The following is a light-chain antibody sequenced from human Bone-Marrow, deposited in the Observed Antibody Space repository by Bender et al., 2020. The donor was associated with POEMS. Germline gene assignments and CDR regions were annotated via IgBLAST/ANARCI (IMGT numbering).Light chain of an antibody. CDR3: QSYDITLSGWV. J-gene: IGLJ3*02. CDR1: SSNMGAGYG. CDR2: NNE. V-gene: IGLV1-40*01. Sequence: QSVLTQPPSVSGAPGQTVTISCTVTSSNMGAGYGVNWYQQLPGTAPKLLIYNNENRPSGVPDRISGSKAGPSASPAITGLQAEDEADYYTQSYDITLSGWVFGG.